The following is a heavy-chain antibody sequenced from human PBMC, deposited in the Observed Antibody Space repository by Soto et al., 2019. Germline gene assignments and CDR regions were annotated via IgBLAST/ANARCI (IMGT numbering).Heavy chain of an antibody. CDR3: ARGSYSGSYRFGWFDP. Sequence: SETLSLTCTVSGGSISSYYWSWIRQPPGKGLEWIGYIYYSGSTNYNPSLKSRVTISVDTSKNQFSLKLSSVTAADTAVYYCARGSYSGSYRFGWFDPWGQGTLVTVSS. CDR2: IYYSGST. J-gene: IGHJ5*02. CDR1: GGSISSYY. D-gene: IGHD1-26*01. V-gene: IGHV4-59*01.